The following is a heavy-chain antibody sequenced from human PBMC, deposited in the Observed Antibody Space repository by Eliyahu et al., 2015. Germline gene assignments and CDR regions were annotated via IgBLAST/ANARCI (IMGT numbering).Heavy chain of an antibody. Sequence: EVQLLESGGGLVQPGGSLRLSXLCSLXXFTFXXSSYAMSWVRQAPGKGLEWVSAISGSGGSTYYADSVKGRFTISRDNSKNTLYLQMNSLRAEDTAVYYCAKDAVVIPLMPTDYWGQGTLVTVSS. CDR1: XFTFXXSSYA. D-gene: IGHD4-23*01. CDR2: ISGSGGST. V-gene: IGHV3-23*01. CDR3: AKDAVVIPLMPTDY. J-gene: IGHJ4*02.